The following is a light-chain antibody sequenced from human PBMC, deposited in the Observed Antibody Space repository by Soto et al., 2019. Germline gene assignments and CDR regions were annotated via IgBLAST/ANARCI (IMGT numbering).Light chain of an antibody. V-gene: IGKV4-1*01. CDR2: WAS. CDR1: QNVLYKSNNENY. J-gene: IGKJ2*01. Sequence: DIVMTQSPDSLAVSLGERATINCKSSQNVLYKSNNENYLAWYQQKPGQPPKLLIYWASTRKPGVPDRFSGSGSVSDFTLTISSLQAEDVADYYCQQYYNTPPYTFGQGTKLEI. CDR3: QQYYNTPPYT.